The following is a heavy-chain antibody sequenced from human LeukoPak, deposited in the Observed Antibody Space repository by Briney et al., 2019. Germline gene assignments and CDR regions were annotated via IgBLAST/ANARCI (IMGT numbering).Heavy chain of an antibody. Sequence: PSETLSLTCTVSGGSISSYYWSWIRQPPGKGLEWIGYIYYSGSTNYNPSLKSRVTISVDTSKKQFSLKLSSVTAADTAVYYCARYSVAEGVSYWGQGTLVTVSS. CDR3: ARYSVAEGVSY. J-gene: IGHJ4*02. D-gene: IGHD6-19*01. CDR1: GGSISSYY. V-gene: IGHV4-59*12. CDR2: IYYSGST.